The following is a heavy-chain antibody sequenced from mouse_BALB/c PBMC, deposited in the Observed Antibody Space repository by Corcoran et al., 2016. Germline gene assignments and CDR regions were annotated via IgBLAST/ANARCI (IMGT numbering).Heavy chain of an antibody. V-gene: IGHV8-8*01. CDR1: GFTLSTSGMG. CDR3: ARIEGGTGTGRDY. J-gene: IGHJ2*01. D-gene: IGHD4-1*01. Sequence: QVTMKESGPGILQPSQTLSLTCSFSGFTLSTSGMGVGWIRQPSGKGLEWLAHIWWDDDKRYNPALKSRRTLSKDTSSNQVFLKIASVDTADTATYYCARIEGGTGTGRDYWGQGTTLTVSS. CDR2: IWWDDDK.